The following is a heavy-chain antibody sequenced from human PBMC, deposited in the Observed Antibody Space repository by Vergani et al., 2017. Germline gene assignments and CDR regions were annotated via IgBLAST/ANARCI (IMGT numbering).Heavy chain of an antibody. CDR2: IYYSGST. D-gene: IGHD3-10*01. V-gene: IGHV4-30-4*01. J-gene: IGHJ3*02. CDR3: ARRDGFAVDAFDI. CDR1: GGSISSGDYY. Sequence: QVQLQESGPGLVKPSQTLSLTCTVSGGSISSGDYYWSWIRQPPGKGLEWIGYIYYSGSTYYNPSLKSRVTISVDTSKNQFSLMLSSVTAADTAVYYCARRDGFAVDAFDIWGQGTMVTVSS.